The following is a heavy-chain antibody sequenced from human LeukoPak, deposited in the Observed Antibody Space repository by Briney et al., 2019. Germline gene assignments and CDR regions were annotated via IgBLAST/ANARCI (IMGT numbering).Heavy chain of an antibody. V-gene: IGHV3-33*01. Sequence: GRSLRLSCAASGFTFSSYGMHWVRQAPGKGLEWVAVIWYDGSNKYYADSVKGRFTISRDNSKNTLYLQMNSLRAEDTAVYYCARDRVWAYFDYWGQGTPVTVSS. CDR3: ARDRVWAYFDY. D-gene: IGHD5/OR15-5a*01. CDR1: GFTFSSYG. J-gene: IGHJ4*02. CDR2: IWYDGSNK.